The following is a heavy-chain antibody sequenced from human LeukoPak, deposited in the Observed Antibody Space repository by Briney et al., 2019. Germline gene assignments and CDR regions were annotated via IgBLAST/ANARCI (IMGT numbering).Heavy chain of an antibody. D-gene: IGHD2-2*01. CDR2: IIPIFGTA. Sequence: ASVKVSCKASGGTFSRYAISWERQAPGQGLEWMGGIIPIFGTANYAQEFQGRVTITADESTSTAYMELSSQRSEDTAVYYCASGVVVPAAPQGWFVPWGEGAMVTVSS. V-gene: IGHV1-69*13. CDR1: GGTFSRYA. J-gene: IGHJ5*02. CDR3: ASGVVVPAAPQGWFVP.